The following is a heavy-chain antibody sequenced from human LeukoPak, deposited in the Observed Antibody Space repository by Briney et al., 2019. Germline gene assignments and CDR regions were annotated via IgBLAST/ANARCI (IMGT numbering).Heavy chain of an antibody. J-gene: IGHJ4*02. Sequence: PGGSLRLSCAGSGFPFSSYPISWVRQPPGKGLEWIGSIYYSGSTYYNPSLKSRVTISVDTSKNQFSLKLSSVTAADTAVYYCARGVRGYSYGPFDYWGQGTLVTVSS. CDR3: ARGVRGYSYGPFDY. CDR2: IYYSGST. D-gene: IGHD5-18*01. CDR1: GFPFSSYPI. V-gene: IGHV4-39*07.